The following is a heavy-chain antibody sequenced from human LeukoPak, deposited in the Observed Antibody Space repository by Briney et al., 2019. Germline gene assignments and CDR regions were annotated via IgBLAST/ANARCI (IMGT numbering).Heavy chain of an antibody. CDR3: ATVQFARTMSFDY. V-gene: IGHV3-15*01. D-gene: IGHD3-10*01. J-gene: IGHJ4*02. CDR2: IKSKIDGGTT. CDR1: GFTISHAW. Sequence: GGSLRLSCAASGFTISHAWMGWVRQAPGKGLEWVGSIKSKIDGGTTDYAAPVKGRFTVSRDDSKNTLYLQMNSLKTEDTAVYYCATVQFARTMSFDYWGQGTLVTVSS.